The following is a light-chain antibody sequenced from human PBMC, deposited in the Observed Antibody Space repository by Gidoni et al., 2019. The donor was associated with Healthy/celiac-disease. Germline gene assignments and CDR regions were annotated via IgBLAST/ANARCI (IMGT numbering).Light chain of an antibody. CDR1: SSDVGGYNY. CDR3: SSYAGSNNYV. J-gene: IGLJ1*01. V-gene: IGLV2-8*01. Sequence: QSALTQPPSASGSPGQSVTISCTGTSSDVGGYNYVSRYQQHPGKAPKLMIYEVSKRPSGVPDRFFGSKSVNTASLTVSGLQAEDEADYYCSSYAGSNNYVFGTGTKVTVL. CDR2: EVS.